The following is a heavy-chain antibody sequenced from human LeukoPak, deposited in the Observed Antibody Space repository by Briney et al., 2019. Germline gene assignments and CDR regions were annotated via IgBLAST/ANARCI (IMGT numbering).Heavy chain of an antibody. D-gene: IGHD6-13*01. CDR3: ARGIASAGSSDENYFDY. CDR2: LNPSSGAT. CDR1: GYTFTGYY. J-gene: IGHJ4*02. Sequence: ASVKVSCKASGYTFTGYYLQWVRQAPGLGLEWMGWLNPSSGATEYSQKFQGRVTITRDTSISTVYMELTRLRSDDTAVYYCARGIASAGSSDENYFDYWGQGTLVTVSS. V-gene: IGHV1-2*02.